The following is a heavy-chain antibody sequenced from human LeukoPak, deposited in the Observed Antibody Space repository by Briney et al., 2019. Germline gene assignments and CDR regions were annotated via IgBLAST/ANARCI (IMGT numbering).Heavy chain of an antibody. CDR3: AKDPYGTRYFDY. V-gene: IGHV3-23*01. Sequence: GRSLRLSCAASGCTFSSQALSWVRQAPGKGLEWVSSLSGSGYNTYYADSVKGRFTISRDNSKNTVYLQMNSLRAEDTAVYYCAKDPYGTRYFDYWGQGTLVTVSS. D-gene: IGHD2-2*01. J-gene: IGHJ4*02. CDR2: LSGSGYNT. CDR1: GCTFSSQA.